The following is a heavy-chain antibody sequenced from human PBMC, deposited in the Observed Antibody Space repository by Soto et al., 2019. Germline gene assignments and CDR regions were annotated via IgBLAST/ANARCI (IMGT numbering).Heavy chain of an antibody. Sequence: SETLSLTCAVYGGSFSGYYWSWIRQTPGKGLEWIGEINHSGSTNYNPSPKSRVTISVDTSKNQFSLKLNSVTAADTAVYYCARDVWNHDYYYYYGVDVWGQGTTVTVSS. CDR3: ARDVWNHDYYYYYGVDV. D-gene: IGHD1-1*01. CDR1: GGSFSGYY. J-gene: IGHJ6*02. V-gene: IGHV4-34*01. CDR2: INHSGST.